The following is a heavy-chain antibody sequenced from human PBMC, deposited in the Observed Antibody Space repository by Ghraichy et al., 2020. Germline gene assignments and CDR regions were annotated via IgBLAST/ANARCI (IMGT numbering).Heavy chain of an antibody. V-gene: IGHV3-23*01. D-gene: IGHD6-13*01. CDR1: GFTFSSFA. J-gene: IGHJ4*02. CDR3: AKVADSSRYYPEITYFDY. CDR2: ISGSGGST. Sequence: GGSLRLSCAASGFTFSSFAMSWVRQAPGKGLEWVSTISGSGGSTYYVDSVKGRFTISRDNSKNTLYLQMNSLRAEDTAVYYCAKVADSSRYYPEITYFDYWGQGTLVTVSS.